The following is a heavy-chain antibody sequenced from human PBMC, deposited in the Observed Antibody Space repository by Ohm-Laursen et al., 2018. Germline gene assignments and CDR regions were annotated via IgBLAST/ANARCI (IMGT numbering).Heavy chain of an antibody. V-gene: IGHV3-11*01. CDR2: ISSSGSTI. CDR3: AREARGHFDY. CDR1: GFTFSSFG. D-gene: IGHD1-26*01. Sequence: GSLRLSCTASGFTFSSFGMSWIRQAPGKGLEWVSYISSSGSTIYYADSVKGRFTISRDNAKNSLYLQMNSLRAEDTAVYYCAREARGHFDYWGQGTLVTVSS. J-gene: IGHJ4*02.